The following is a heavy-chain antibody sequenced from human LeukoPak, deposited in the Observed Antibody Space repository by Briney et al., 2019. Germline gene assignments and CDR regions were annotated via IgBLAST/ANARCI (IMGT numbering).Heavy chain of an antibody. CDR3: ALNQGGYNYYFDY. CDR1: GCTFSSYA. D-gene: IGHD5-24*01. CDR2: MIPIFGTA. V-gene: IGHV1-69*13. J-gene: IGHJ4*02. Sequence: GASVKVSCKASGCTFSSYAISWVRQAPGQGLEWMGGMIPIFGTANYAQKFQGRVTITADESTSTAYMELSSLRSEDTAVYYCALNQGGYNYYFDYWGQGALVTVSS.